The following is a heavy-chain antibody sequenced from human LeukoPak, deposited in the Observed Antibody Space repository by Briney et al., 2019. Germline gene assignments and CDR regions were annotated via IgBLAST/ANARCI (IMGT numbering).Heavy chain of an antibody. CDR2: ISSDGSNK. Sequence: GSLRLSCVASGFTFNTYGMAWVRQAPGKGLEWVAGISSDGSNKDYADSVKGRFTIPRDNSKNTLYLQMNSLRSEDTAVYYCAKAAYCTSTSCHFSGYAQRPLDSWGQGTLVTVSS. J-gene: IGHJ4*02. CDR3: AKAAYCTSTSCHFSGYAQRPLDS. D-gene: IGHD2-2*01. CDR1: GFTFNTYG. V-gene: IGHV3-30*18.